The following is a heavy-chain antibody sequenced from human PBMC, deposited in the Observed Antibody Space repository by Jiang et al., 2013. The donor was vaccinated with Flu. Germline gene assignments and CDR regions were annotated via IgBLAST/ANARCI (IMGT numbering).Heavy chain of an antibody. D-gene: IGHD3-10*02. J-gene: IGHJ3*02. Sequence: SQTLSLTCTVSSGSISFGDYYWTWIRQPPGKGLEYIGHVYYNGNTYYSPSLDSRVSISMDMSKKQFSLKLSSVTAADTAVYCAAATSVTMWAFDIWGQGTMVNVSS. CDR1: SGSISFGDYY. CDR2: VYYNGNT. CDR3: AATSVTMWAFDI. V-gene: IGHV4-30-4*01.